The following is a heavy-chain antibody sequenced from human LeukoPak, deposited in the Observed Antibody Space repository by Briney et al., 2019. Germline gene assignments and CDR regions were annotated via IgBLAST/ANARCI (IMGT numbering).Heavy chain of an antibody. CDR2: IYSDGST. Sequence: PSETLSLTCSVSGASTTSYYWNWIRQAPGKGLEWLGYIYSDGSTSYNPSLKSRVTISVDTSKNQFSLKLTSVTAADTAVYYCARGRGYGGTYYFDYWGQGTLVTVSS. J-gene: IGHJ4*02. V-gene: IGHV4-4*09. CDR3: ARGRGYGGTYYFDY. D-gene: IGHD4-23*01. CDR1: GASTTSYY.